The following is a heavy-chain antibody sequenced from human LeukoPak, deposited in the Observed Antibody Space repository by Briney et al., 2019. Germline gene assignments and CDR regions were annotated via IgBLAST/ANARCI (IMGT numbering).Heavy chain of an antibody. J-gene: IGHJ4*02. D-gene: IGHD5-12*01. CDR3: AKDRPTWPIDY. CDR1: GFTFSDYY. Sequence: GGSLRLSCAASGFTFSDYYMSWVRQAPGKGLEWVLYISSSGSTIYYADSVKGRFTISRDNAKNSLYLQMNSLRAEDTAVYYCAKDRPTWPIDYWGQGTLVTVSS. V-gene: IGHV3-11*01. CDR2: ISSSGSTI.